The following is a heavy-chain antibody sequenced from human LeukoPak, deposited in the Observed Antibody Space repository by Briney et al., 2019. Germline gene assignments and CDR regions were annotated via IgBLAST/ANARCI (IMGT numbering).Heavy chain of an antibody. CDR1: GFTFSSYW. CDR3: ARLGRDGCRNSCYSWFDP. D-gene: IGHD2-15*01. CDR2: IKEDGSGE. Sequence: PGGSLRLSCAASGFTFSSYWMTWVRQAPGKGPEWVATIKEDGSGENYVGSVKGRFTMSRDNAKKSVYLQMNGLRAGDTAVYYCARLGRDGCRNSCYSWFDPWGQGTLVTVSS. V-gene: IGHV3-7*04. J-gene: IGHJ5*02.